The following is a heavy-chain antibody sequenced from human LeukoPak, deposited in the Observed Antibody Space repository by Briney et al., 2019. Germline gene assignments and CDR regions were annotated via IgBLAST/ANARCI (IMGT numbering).Heavy chain of an antibody. CDR1: GFTFSSYA. V-gene: IGHV3-30-3*01. CDR3: ARDPYSSSWSHYFGY. CDR2: ISYDGSNK. Sequence: GGSLRLSCAASGFTFSSYAMHWVRQAPGKGLEWGAVISYDGSNKYYADSVQGRFTISRDNSKTTLYLQMNSLRAEDTAVYYCARDPYSSSWSHYFGYWGQGTLVTVSS. D-gene: IGHD6-13*01. J-gene: IGHJ4*02.